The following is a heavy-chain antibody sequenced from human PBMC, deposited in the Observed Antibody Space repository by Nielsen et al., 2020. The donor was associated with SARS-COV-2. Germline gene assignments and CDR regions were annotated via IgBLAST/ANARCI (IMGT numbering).Heavy chain of an antibody. D-gene: IGHD6-19*01. CDR3: AKAGGRAGTRYYYYYYMDV. J-gene: IGHJ6*03. CDR2: ISWNSGSI. CDR1: GFTFDDYA. Sequence: SLKISCAASGFTFDDYAMHWVRQAPGKGLEWVSGISWNSGSIGYADSVKGRFTISRDNAKNSLYLQMNSLRAEDTALYYCAKAGGRAGTRYYYYYYMDVWGKGTTVTVSS. V-gene: IGHV3-9*01.